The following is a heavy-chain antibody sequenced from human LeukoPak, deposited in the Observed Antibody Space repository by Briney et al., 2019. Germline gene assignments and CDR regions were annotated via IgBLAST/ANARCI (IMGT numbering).Heavy chain of an antibody. CDR3: AGPPQAGPFDY. J-gene: IGHJ4*02. CDR2: INPDGRDK. D-gene: IGHD6-19*01. Sequence: GGSLRLSCAGSGFIFRDYWLTWLRQAPGKGLAWVANINPDGRDKNYVDSLKGRFTIFRDNAKNLLFLQMNSLRVEDTAVYYCAGPPQAGPFDYWGQGTLVAVSS. CDR1: GFIFRDYW. V-gene: IGHV3-7*01.